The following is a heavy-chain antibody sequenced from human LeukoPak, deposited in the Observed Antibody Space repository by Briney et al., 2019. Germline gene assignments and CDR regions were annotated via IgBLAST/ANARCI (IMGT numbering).Heavy chain of an antibody. CDR3: ARVVVHTMVRGENLEV. CDR1: GGTFSSYA. CDR2: IIPIFGTA. J-gene: IGHJ4*02. D-gene: IGHD3-10*01. V-gene: IGHV1-69*01. Sequence: ASVKVSCKASGGTFSSYAISWVRQAPGQGLEWMGGIIPIFGTANYAQKFQGRVTITADESTSTAYMELSSLRSEDTAVYYCARVVVHTMVRGENLEVWGQGTLVTVS.